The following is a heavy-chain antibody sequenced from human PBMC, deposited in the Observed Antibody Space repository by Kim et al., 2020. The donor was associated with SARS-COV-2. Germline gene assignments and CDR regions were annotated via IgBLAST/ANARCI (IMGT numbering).Heavy chain of an antibody. J-gene: IGHJ5*02. D-gene: IGHD3-10*01. Sequence: LKSRVTISVATSKNTFSLKLSAVTAADTAVYYCARNALLWFGESTNWFDPWGQGTLVTVSS. V-gene: IGHV4-39*01. CDR3: ARNALLWFGESTNWFDP.